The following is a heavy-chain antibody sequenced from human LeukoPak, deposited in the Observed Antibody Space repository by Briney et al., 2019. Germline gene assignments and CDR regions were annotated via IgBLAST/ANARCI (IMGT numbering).Heavy chain of an antibody. Sequence: ASVKVSCKASGYTFTSYGISWVRQAPGQGLEWMGWISAYNGNTNYAQKLQGRVTMTTDTSTSTAYMELRSLRSDDTAVYYRARDRDIAAAGTSGYWGQGTLVTVSS. D-gene: IGHD6-13*01. CDR2: ISAYNGNT. CDR1: GYTFTSYG. CDR3: ARDRDIAAAGTSGY. V-gene: IGHV1-18*01. J-gene: IGHJ4*02.